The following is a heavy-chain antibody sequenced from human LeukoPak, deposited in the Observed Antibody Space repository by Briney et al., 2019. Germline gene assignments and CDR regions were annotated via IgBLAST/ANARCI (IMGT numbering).Heavy chain of an antibody. J-gene: IGHJ4*02. CDR1: GFTFSSYS. D-gene: IGHD3-16*02. CDR2: ISSSSSYI. Sequence: RAGGSLRLSCAASGFTFSSYSMNWVRQAPGKGLEWVSSISSSSSYIYYADSVKGRLTISRDNAKNSLYLQMNSLRAEDTAVYYCARDAGDYVWGSYRSKDDYWGQGTLVTVSS. V-gene: IGHV3-21*01. CDR3: ARDAGDYVWGSYRSKDDY.